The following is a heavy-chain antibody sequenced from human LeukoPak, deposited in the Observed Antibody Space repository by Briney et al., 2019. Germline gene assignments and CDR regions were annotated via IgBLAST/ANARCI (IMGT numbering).Heavy chain of an antibody. CDR3: ARVPLNYYGSGSYYTHFDY. J-gene: IGHJ4*02. Sequence: SQTLSLTCAISGDSVSSNSAAWNWIRQSPSRGLEWLGRTYYRSKWYNDYAVSVKSRITINPDTSKNQFSLKLSSVTAADTAVYYCARVPLNYYGSGSYYTHFDYWGQGTLVTVSS. CDR2: TYYRSKWYN. D-gene: IGHD3-10*01. V-gene: IGHV6-1*01. CDR1: GDSVSSNSAA.